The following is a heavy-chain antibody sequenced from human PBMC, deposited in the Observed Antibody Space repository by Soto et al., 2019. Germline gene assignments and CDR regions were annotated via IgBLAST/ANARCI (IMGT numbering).Heavy chain of an antibody. D-gene: IGHD2-2*02. J-gene: IGHJ3*02. CDR2: IIPLFETP. CDR3: ARRYCSSATCYSLYGFDI. CDR1: GGTFSRDA. V-gene: IGHV1-69*06. Sequence: QVQLVQSGAEFKKPGSSVTVSCKATGGTFSRDALNWVRQAPGQGLEWMGGIIPLFETPSYARKFQGRVTFTADKPTSTANMQLSSLTSEDTAVYYCARRYCSSATCYSLYGFDIWGQGTMVTVSS.